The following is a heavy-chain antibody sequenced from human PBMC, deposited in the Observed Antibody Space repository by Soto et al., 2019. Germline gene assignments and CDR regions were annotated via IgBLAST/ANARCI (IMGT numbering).Heavy chain of an antibody. V-gene: IGHV1-18*01. J-gene: IGHJ3*02. CDR1: GYTFTSYG. CDR2: ISAYNGNT. D-gene: IGHD6-25*01. CDR3: ARARAASAFDI. Sequence: ASVKVSFKASGYTFTSYGISWVRQAPGQGLEWMGWISAYNGNTNYAQKLQGRVTMTADTSTSTAYMELSSLRSEDTAVYYCARARAASAFDIWGQATMVTVSS.